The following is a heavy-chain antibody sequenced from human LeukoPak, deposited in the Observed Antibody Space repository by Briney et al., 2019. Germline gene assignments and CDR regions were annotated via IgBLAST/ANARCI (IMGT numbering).Heavy chain of an antibody. CDR3: AKDSGYGDYEGYFDY. V-gene: IGHV3-23*01. J-gene: IGHJ4*02. CDR1: GFTFSNFA. CDR2: ISDSAAKT. D-gene: IGHD4-17*01. Sequence: GGSLRLSCEVSGFTFSNFAMSWVRQAPGKGLEWISAISDSAAKTYYADSVKGRFTISRDNAKNTVFLQMNSLRAEDTALYYCAKDSGYGDYEGYFDYWGRGTLVTVSS.